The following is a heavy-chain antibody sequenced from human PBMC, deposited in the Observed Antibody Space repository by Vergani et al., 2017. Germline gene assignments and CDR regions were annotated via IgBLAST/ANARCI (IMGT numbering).Heavy chain of an antibody. Sequence: QVQVVQSGAEVKKSGASVKVSCKASGYAFTSYHMHWVRQAPGQGLEWMGIINPSGGYTRYSQKFQGRVTMTRDTSTSTVFMELSSLRSEDTAVYYCAREGVTSMVRGVLSSTEVDPWGQGTLVIVSS. V-gene: IGHV1-46*03. D-gene: IGHD3-10*01. J-gene: IGHJ5*02. CDR2: INPSGGYT. CDR3: AREGVTSMVRGVLSSTEVDP. CDR1: GYAFTSYH.